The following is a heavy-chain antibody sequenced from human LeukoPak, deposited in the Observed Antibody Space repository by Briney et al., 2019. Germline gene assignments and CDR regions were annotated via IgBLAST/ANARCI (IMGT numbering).Heavy chain of an antibody. D-gene: IGHD3-16*02. CDR3: ARAGDIRRGGLGYYDYIWGSYRYTLPDH. Sequence: ASVKVSCKASGYTFTSYDINWVRQATGQGLEWMGWMNPNSGNTGYAQKFQGRVTMTRNTSISTAYMELSSLRSEDTAVYYCARAGDIRRGGLGYYDYIWGSYRYTLPDHWGQGTLVTVSS. J-gene: IGHJ5*02. V-gene: IGHV1-8*01. CDR1: GYTFTSYD. CDR2: MNPNSGNT.